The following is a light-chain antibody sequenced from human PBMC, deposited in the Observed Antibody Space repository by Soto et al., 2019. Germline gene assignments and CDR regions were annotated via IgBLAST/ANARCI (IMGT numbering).Light chain of an antibody. CDR1: SSNIGNNY. CDR3: GTWASSLSAVV. Sequence: QSVLTQPPSVSAAPGQKVTISCSGSSSNIGNNYVSWYQQLPGTAPKLLIYENNKRPSGIPDRFSGSKSGKSATLGITGLQTGDEADYYCGTWASSLSAVVFGGGTKLTVL. V-gene: IGLV1-51*02. CDR2: ENN. J-gene: IGLJ2*01.